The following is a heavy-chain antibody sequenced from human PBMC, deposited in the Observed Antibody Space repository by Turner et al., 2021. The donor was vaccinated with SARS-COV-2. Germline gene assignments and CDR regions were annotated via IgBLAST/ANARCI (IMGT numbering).Heavy chain of an antibody. Sequence: QVQLQESGPGLVKPSETLSLTCTVSGGSLGRYYWSWIRQPPGKGLECIGYISNSGSTNYNPSLKSRVTISVDTSKNQLSLKLSTVTAADTAKYYCARHDSRITNIIVVPRNWFDPWGQGTLVTVSS. CDR3: ARHDSRITNIIVVPRNWFDP. V-gene: IGHV4-59*08. CDR2: ISNSGST. J-gene: IGHJ5*02. D-gene: IGHD3-22*01. CDR1: GGSLGRYY.